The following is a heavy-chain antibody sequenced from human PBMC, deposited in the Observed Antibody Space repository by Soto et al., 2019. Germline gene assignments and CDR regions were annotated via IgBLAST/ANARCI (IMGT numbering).Heavy chain of an antibody. J-gene: IGHJ4*02. CDR2: INNGGTT. CDR1: DGSFSDFY. CDR3: ATNAHRGHYFDY. Sequence: SETLSLTCAVRDGSFSDFYWSWFRQPPGEGLEWIGEINNGGTTNYNPSLKSRVTISVDTSKNQFSLELSSVTSADTAVYYCATNAHRGHYFDYWDQGSVVTVSS. V-gene: IGHV4-34*01. D-gene: IGHD3-10*01.